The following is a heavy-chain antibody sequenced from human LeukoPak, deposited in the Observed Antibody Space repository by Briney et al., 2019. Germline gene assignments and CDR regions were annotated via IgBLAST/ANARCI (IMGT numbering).Heavy chain of an antibody. V-gene: IGHV3-30*04. CDR1: GFTFSSYA. D-gene: IGHD3-10*01. CDR2: ISYDGSNK. J-gene: IGHJ4*02. CDR3: ASSKLLWFGELPYDY. Sequence: PGRSLRLSCAASGFTFSSYAMHWVRQAPGKGLEWVAVISYDGSNKYYADSVKGRFTTSRDNSKNTLYLQMNSLRAEDTAVYYCASSKLLWFGELPYDYWGQGTLVTVSS.